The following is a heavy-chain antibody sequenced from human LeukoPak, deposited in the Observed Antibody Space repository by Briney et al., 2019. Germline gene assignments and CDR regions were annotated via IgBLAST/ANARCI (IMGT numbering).Heavy chain of an antibody. CDR2: INHSGST. D-gene: IGHD4-17*01. V-gene: IGHV4-34*01. CDR3: ARDTVTRGLDN. J-gene: IGHJ4*02. CDR1: GGSFSGYY. Sequence: KSSETPSLTCAVYGGSFSGYYWSWIRQPPGEGLEWIGEINHSGSTNYNPSLKSRVTISVDTSKNQFSLKLNSVTAADTAAYFCARDTVTRGLDNWSQGTLVTVSS.